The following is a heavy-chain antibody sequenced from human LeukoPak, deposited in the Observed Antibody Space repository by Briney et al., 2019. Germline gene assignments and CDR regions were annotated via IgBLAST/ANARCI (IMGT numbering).Heavy chain of an antibody. Sequence: TGGSLRLSCAASGFTFSSYAMSWVRQAPGKGLEWVSAISGSGGSTYYADSVKGRFTISRDNSKNTLYLQMSSLRAEDTAVYYCAKAKLKPDAFDIWGQGTMVTASS. D-gene: IGHD1-14*01. J-gene: IGHJ3*02. CDR1: GFTFSSYA. CDR3: AKAKLKPDAFDI. CDR2: ISGSGGST. V-gene: IGHV3-23*01.